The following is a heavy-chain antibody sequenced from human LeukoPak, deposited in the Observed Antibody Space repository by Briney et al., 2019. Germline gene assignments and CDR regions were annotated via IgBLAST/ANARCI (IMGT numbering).Heavy chain of an antibody. CDR3: ARASNYYDSSGYYFDY. CDR2: IYSGGST. Sequence: GGSLRLSCAASGFTLSSDAMSWVRQAPGKGLEWVSVIYSGGSTYYADSVKGRFTISRDNSKNTLYLQMNSLRAEDTAVYYCARASNYYDSSGYYFDYWGQGTLVTVSS. J-gene: IGHJ4*02. V-gene: IGHV3-53*01. CDR1: GFTLSSDA. D-gene: IGHD3-22*01.